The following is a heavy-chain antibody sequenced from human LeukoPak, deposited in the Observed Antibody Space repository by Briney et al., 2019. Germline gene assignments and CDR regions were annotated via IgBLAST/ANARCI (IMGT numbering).Heavy chain of an antibody. CDR2: ISWDGGST. J-gene: IGHJ4*02. V-gene: IGHV3-43*01. Sequence: GGSLRLSCAASGFTFDDYTMHWVRQAPGKGLEWVSLISWDGGSTYYADSVKGRFTISRDNSKNSLYLQMNSLRTEDTASYYCAKDSTFGCTSTSCSLDYWGQGTLVTVSS. CDR1: GFTFDDYT. D-gene: IGHD2-2*01. CDR3: AKDSTFGCTSTSCSLDY.